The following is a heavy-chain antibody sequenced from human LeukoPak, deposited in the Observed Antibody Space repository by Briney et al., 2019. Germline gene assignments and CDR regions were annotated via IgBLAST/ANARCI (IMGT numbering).Heavy chain of an antibody. CDR2: MYHRGSS. CDR3: AKVGAYGDYARHDY. J-gene: IGHJ4*02. Sequence: SETLSLTCDVSGYSISSGYYWAWIRQPPGKGLEWIGSMYHRGSSYYNPSLKSRITISVDTSKNQFSLKLSSVTAADTAVYYCAKVGAYGDYARHDYWGQGTLVTVSS. V-gene: IGHV4-38-2*01. CDR1: GYSISSGYY. D-gene: IGHD4-17*01.